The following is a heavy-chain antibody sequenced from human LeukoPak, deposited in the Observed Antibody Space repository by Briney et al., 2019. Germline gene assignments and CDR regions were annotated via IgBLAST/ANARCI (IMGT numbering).Heavy chain of an antibody. CDR1: GFTFSSYD. J-gene: IGHJ6*02. D-gene: IGHD1-26*01. V-gene: IGHV3-13*04. CDR2: IHAAGDT. CDR3: AGRPGWGYGLDD. Sequence: GGSLRLSCAASGFTFSSYDMHWVRHVTGGGLEWVSAIHAAGDTYYPGSVQGRFTISRENAKNSLYLQVNSLRVEDTAVYYCAGRPGWGYGLDDWGQGTTVTVSS.